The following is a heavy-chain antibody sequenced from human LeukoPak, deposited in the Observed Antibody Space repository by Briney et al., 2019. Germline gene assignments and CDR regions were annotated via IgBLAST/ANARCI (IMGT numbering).Heavy chain of an antibody. D-gene: IGHD1-26*01. J-gene: IGHJ4*02. Sequence: GGSLRLSCAASGFTFSSYWMSWVRQAPGKGLEWVANIKQDGGETFYVDSVKGRFTISKDNAKNSLYLQINSLRAEDTAVYYCASGQWQLSRYDSWGQGTLVIVSS. V-gene: IGHV3-7*01. CDR1: GFTFSSYW. CDR2: IKQDGGET. CDR3: ASGQWQLSRYDS.